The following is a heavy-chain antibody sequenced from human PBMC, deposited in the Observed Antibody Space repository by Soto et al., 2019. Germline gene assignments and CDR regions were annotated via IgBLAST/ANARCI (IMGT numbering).Heavy chain of an antibody. V-gene: IGHV3-33*01. CDR1: GFTFSSYG. Sequence: QVQLVESGGGVVQPGRSLRLSCAASGFTFSSYGMHWVRQAPGKGLEWVAVIWYDGSNKYYADSVKGRFTISRDNSKNTLYLQMTSLRAEDTAVYYCARDREDGSGSYWGQGTLVTVSS. D-gene: IGHD3-10*01. CDR2: IWYDGSNK. J-gene: IGHJ4*02. CDR3: ARDREDGSGSY.